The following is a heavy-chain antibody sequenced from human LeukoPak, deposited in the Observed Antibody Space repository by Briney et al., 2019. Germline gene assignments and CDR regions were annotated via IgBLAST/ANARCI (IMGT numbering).Heavy chain of an antibody. CDR1: GGSFSGYY. J-gene: IGHJ4*02. Sequence: KPSETLSLTCAVYGGSFSGYYWSWIRQPPGKGLEWIGEINHSGSTNYNPSLKSRVTISVDTSKNQFSLKLSSVTAADTAVYYCERGLRIIAAPGYFDYWGQGTLVTVSS. D-gene: IGHD6-6*01. V-gene: IGHV4-34*01. CDR3: ERGLRIIAAPGYFDY. CDR2: INHSGST.